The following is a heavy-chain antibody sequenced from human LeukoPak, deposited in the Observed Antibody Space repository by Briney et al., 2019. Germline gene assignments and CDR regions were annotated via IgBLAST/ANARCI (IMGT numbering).Heavy chain of an antibody. J-gene: IGHJ4*02. CDR3: AREDTAMASSDY. D-gene: IGHD5-18*01. CDR1: GFTFSSYS. CDR2: ISSSSRYI. V-gene: IGHV3-21*01. Sequence: GGSLRLSCAASGFTFSSYSMNWVPQAPGKGREWVSSISSSSRYIYYADSVKGRFTISRDNAKNSLYLQMNSLRAEDTAVYYCAREDTAMASSDYWGQGTLVTVSS.